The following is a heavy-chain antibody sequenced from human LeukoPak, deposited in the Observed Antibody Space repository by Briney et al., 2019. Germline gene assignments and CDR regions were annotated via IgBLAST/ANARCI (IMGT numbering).Heavy chain of an antibody. CDR2: ISYDGSNK. CDR3: AKDSGGFDWLPHFDY. Sequence: PGGSLRLSCAASGFTFSSYGMHWVRQAPGKGLEWVAVISYDGSNKYYADSVKGRFTISRDNSKNTLYLQMNSLRAEDTAVYYCAKDSGGFDWLPHFDYWGQGTLVTVSS. V-gene: IGHV3-30*18. CDR1: GFTFSSYG. J-gene: IGHJ4*02. D-gene: IGHD3-9*01.